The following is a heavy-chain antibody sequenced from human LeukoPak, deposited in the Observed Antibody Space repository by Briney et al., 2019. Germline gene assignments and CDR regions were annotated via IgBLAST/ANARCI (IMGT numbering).Heavy chain of an antibody. CDR3: ARQAMVRGVPDY. CDR1: GYTITKYW. Sequence: GESLKISCKGSGYTITKYWIGWVRQMPGKGLEWMGVIYPGDSDTRYSPTFQGPVTISADKSISTAYLQWRSLRASDSAMYYCARQAMVRGVPDYWGQGTLVTVSS. V-gene: IGHV5-51*01. D-gene: IGHD3-10*01. J-gene: IGHJ4*02. CDR2: IYPGDSDT.